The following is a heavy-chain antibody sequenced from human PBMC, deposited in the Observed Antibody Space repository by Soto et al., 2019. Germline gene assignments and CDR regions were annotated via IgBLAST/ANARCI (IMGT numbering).Heavy chain of an antibody. CDR1: GFTFSSYG. V-gene: IGHV3-23*01. Sequence: EVQLLESGGGLVQPGGSLRLSCAASGFTFSSYGMSWVRQAPGKGLEWVSAISGSGGSTYYADSVKGRFTISRDNSXNTLYLQRNSLRAEDTAVYYCAKAPLVGATSPWDSWGQGTLVTVSS. D-gene: IGHD1-26*01. CDR3: AKAPLVGATSPWDS. CDR2: ISGSGGST. J-gene: IGHJ4*02.